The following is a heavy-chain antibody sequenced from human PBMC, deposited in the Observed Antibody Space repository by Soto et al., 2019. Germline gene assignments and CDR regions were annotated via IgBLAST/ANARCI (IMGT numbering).Heavy chain of an antibody. CDR1: GFTFSNAW. CDR2: IKSKTDGGTT. D-gene: IGHD3-3*01. J-gene: IGHJ4*02. CDR3: TTSGITIFGVVPYRPDY. Sequence: GGSLRLSCAASGFTFSNAWMNWVRQAPGKGLEWVGRIKSKTDGGTTDYAAPVKGRFTISRDDSKNTLYLQMNSLTTEDTAVYYCTTSGITIFGVVPYRPDYWGQGTLVTVSS. V-gene: IGHV3-15*07.